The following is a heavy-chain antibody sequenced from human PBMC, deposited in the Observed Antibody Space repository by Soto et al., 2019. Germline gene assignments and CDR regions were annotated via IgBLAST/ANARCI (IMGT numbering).Heavy chain of an antibody. D-gene: IGHD3-16*01. V-gene: IGHV3-33*01. CDR1: GFTFSSYG. Sequence: GGSLRLSCAASGFTFSSYGMHWVRQAPGKGLEWVAVIWYDGSNKYYADSVKGRFTISRDNSKNTLYLQMNSLRAEDTAVYYCARDGNDLGYYYGMDVWGQGTTVTVSS. CDR2: IWYDGSNK. J-gene: IGHJ6*02. CDR3: ARDGNDLGYYYGMDV.